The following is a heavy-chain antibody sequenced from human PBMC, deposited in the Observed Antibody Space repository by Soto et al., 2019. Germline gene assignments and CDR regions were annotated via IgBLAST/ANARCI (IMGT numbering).Heavy chain of an antibody. Sequence: QVQLQESGPGLVKPSGTLSLTCAVSGGSISSSNWWSWVRQPPGKGLEWIGEIYHSGSTNYNPSPKSRVTISVDKSKNQCSLKLSPVTAADTAVYYCALDSSSSHGGLYYYAMDVWGQGTTVTVSS. V-gene: IGHV4-4*02. CDR1: GGSISSSNW. CDR2: IYHSGST. D-gene: IGHD6-6*01. CDR3: ALDSSSSHGGLYYYAMDV. J-gene: IGHJ6*02.